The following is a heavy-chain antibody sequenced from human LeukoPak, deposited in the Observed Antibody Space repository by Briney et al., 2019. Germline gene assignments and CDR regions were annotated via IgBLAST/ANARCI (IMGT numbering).Heavy chain of an antibody. V-gene: IGHV4-34*01. Sequence: SETLSLTCAVYGGSFSGYYWSWIRQPPGKGLEWIGEINHSGSTNCNPSLKSRVTISVDTSKNQFSLKLSSVTAADTAVYYCARGGEDTRIEAYSLDYWGQGTLVTVSS. D-gene: IGHD3-22*01. CDR2: INHSGST. CDR1: GGSFSGYY. CDR3: ARGGEDTRIEAYSLDY. J-gene: IGHJ4*02.